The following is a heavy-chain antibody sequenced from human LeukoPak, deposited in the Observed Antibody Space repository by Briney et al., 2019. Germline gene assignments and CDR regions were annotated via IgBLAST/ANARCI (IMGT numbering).Heavy chain of an antibody. J-gene: IGHJ4*02. CDR3: ARGNGGEDY. Sequence: ASVKVSCKASGYTFTDYYIHCVRQAPGQGLKWMGWINPNSGATLYAQKFQGRVTKTRDTSIRTAYMELSSLRSCDTAVYYCARGNGGEDYWGQGTLVTVSS. CDR1: GYTFTDYY. CDR2: INPNSGAT. D-gene: IGHD2-21*01. V-gene: IGHV1-2*02.